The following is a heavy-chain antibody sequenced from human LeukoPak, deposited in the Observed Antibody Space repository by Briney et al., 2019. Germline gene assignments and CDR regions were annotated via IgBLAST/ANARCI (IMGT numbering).Heavy chain of an antibody. CDR1: GGSISSSRYY. V-gene: IGHV4-39*01. CDR3: ARHESTGEYYFDY. D-gene: IGHD7-27*01. CDR2: IYYRGST. Sequence: SETLSLTSTVSGGSISSSRYYWDGIRQPPGKGLEWLGSIYYRGSTYYNPSLKSRVTISVDTSKNQFSLKLSSVTAADTALYYCARHESTGEYYFDYWSQGTLVTVSS. J-gene: IGHJ4*02.